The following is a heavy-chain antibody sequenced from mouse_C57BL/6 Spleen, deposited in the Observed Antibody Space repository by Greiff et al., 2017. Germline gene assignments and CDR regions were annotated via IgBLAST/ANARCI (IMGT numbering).Heavy chain of an antibody. J-gene: IGHJ3*01. Sequence: QVQLQQPGAELVKPGASVKMSCKASGYTFTSYWITWVKQRPGQGLEWIGDIYPGSGSTNYNEKFKSKATLTVDTSSSTAYMQLSSLTSEDSAVYYCASYSNYEAWFAYWGQGTLVTVSA. CDR2: IYPGSGST. CDR1: GYTFTSYW. D-gene: IGHD2-5*01. V-gene: IGHV1-55*01. CDR3: ASYSNYEAWFAY.